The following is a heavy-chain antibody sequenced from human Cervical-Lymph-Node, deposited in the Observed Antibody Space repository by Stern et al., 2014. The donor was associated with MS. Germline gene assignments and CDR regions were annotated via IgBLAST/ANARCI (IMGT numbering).Heavy chain of an antibody. CDR3: ARGLGTAVTTDY. D-gene: IGHD4-17*01. CDR1: AYTFTGYY. CDR2: INPNNGDT. V-gene: IGHV1-2*02. Sequence: QVQLVQSGAEERKPGASVKASCKASAYTFTGYYIHWVRQAPGQGLEWMGWINPNNGDTKYAQKFQGRVTMTRDTSITTAYMELNRLTSDDTAVYYCARGLGTAVTTDYWGQGTLVTVSS. J-gene: IGHJ4*02.